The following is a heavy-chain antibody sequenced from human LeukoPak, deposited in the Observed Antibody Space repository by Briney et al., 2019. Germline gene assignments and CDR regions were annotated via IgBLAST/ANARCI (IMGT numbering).Heavy chain of an antibody. CDR2: IYYSGST. Sequence: SETLSLTCTVSGASISNYYWSWIRQPPGKGLEWIGYIYYSGSTNYNPSLKSRVTMSVDTSKNQFSLKLNSVTAADTAVYYCARGTWGYCSSTSCYKDWGQGTLVTVSS. J-gene: IGHJ4*02. CDR1: GASISNYY. D-gene: IGHD2-2*01. V-gene: IGHV4-59*01. CDR3: ARGTWGYCSSTSCYKD.